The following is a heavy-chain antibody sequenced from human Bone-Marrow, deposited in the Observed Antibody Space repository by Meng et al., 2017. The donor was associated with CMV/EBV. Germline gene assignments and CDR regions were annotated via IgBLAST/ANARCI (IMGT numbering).Heavy chain of an antibody. Sequence: QVQLSQWGAGLLEASETLALTCAVYGGSFSGYYWIWIRQPPGKGLEWIGEINHSGNTNYNPSLKSRVTISVDTSKNQFSLKLSSVTAADTAVYYCATVGLGMNWFDPWGQGTLVTVSS. V-gene: IGHV4-34*01. CDR2: INHSGNT. CDR3: ATVGLGMNWFDP. J-gene: IGHJ5*02. CDR1: GGSFSGYY.